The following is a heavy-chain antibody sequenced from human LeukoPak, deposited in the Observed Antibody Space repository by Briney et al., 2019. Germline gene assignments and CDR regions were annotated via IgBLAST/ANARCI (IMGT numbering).Heavy chain of an antibody. J-gene: IGHJ3*02. Sequence: GGSLRLSCAASGFTFSDYYMSWIRQAPGKGLEWVSYISSSGSTIYYADSVKGRFTISRDNAKNSLYLQMNSLRAEDTAVYYCARDPRGLLWFGELLSGRGDAFDIWGQGTMVTVSS. D-gene: IGHD3-10*01. CDR3: ARDPRGLLWFGELLSGRGDAFDI. CDR2: ISSSGSTI. V-gene: IGHV3-11*01. CDR1: GFTFSDYY.